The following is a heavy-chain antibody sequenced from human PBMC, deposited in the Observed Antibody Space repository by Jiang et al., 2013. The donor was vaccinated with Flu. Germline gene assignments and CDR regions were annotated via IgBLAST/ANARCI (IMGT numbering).Heavy chain of an antibody. V-gene: IGHV1-3*01. CDR1: GYTFTSYA. J-gene: IGHJ6*04. CDR2: INAGNGNT. CDR3: ARAGDFWSGYYRGQGYGMDV. Sequence: EVKKPGASVKVSCKASGYTFTSYAMHWVRQAPGQRLEWMGWINAGNGNTKYSQKFQGRVTITRDTSASTAYMELSSLRSEDTAVYYCARAGDFWSGYYRGQGYGMDVWGKGTTVTVSS. D-gene: IGHD3-3*01.